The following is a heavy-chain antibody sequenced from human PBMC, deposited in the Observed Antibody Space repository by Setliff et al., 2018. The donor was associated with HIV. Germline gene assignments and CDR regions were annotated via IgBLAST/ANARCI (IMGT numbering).Heavy chain of an antibody. D-gene: IGHD6-13*01. CDR3: ARIGSGWSVGWFDP. J-gene: IGHJ5*02. Sequence: SETLSLTCAVSGYSISSGYYWGWIRQPPGKGLEWIASMSHNGNTYYIPSLKSRATISIDKSKNQLSLKLRSVTAADTAVYYCARIGSGWSVGWFDPWGQGTLVTVSS. V-gene: IGHV4-38-2*01. CDR1: GYSISSGYY. CDR2: MSHNGNT.